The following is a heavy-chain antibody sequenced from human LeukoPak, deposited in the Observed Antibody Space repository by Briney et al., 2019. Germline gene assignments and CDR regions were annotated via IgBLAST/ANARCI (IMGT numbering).Heavy chain of an antibody. D-gene: IGHD5-18*01. CDR1: GGSISSSSYY. Sequence: SETLSLTCTVSGGSISSSSYYWGWIRQPPGKGLEWIVSIYYSGSTYYNPSLKSRVTISIDTSKNQFSLKLTSVTAADTAVYYCARTTEGGYTYGYFYYYYMDVWGNGTTVPISS. CDR3: ARTTEGGYTYGYFYYYYMDV. CDR2: IYYSGST. J-gene: IGHJ6*03. V-gene: IGHV4-39*07.